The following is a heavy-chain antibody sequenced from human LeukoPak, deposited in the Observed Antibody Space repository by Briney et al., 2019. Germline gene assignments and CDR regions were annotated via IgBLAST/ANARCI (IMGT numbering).Heavy chain of an antibody. CDR2: IYYSGST. J-gene: IGHJ4*02. CDR1: GGSISSSSYY. D-gene: IGHD4-17*01. Sequence: PSETLSLTCTVSGGSISSSSYYWGWIRQPPGKGLEWIGSIYYSGSTYYNPSLKSRVTISVDTSKNQFSLKLSSVTAADTAVYYCANCGDPRGHDYWGQGTLVTVSS. V-gene: IGHV4-39*01. CDR3: ANCGDPRGHDY.